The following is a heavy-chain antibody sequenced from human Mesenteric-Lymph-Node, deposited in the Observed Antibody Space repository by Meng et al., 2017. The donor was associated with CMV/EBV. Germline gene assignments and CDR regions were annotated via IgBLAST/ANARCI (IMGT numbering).Heavy chain of an antibody. CDR3: ARDISSSWAVGGFDI. J-gene: IGHJ3*02. CDR1: AITFTDYS. D-gene: IGHD6-13*01. V-gene: IGHV3-21*01. Sequence: LSLTCAASAITFTDYSMHWVRQAPGKGLEWVASISTFSNYKYYADSVKGRFTISRDNAENSLFLQMNSLRAEDTAVYYCARDISSSWAVGGFDIWGLGTMVTVSS. CDR2: ISTFSNYK.